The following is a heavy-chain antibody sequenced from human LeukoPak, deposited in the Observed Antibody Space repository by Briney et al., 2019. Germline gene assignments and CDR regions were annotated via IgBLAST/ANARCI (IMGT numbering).Heavy chain of an antibody. CDR3: ARDGRYSGYDFEY. J-gene: IGHJ4*02. V-gene: IGHV1-69*13. CDR2: IIPIFGTA. D-gene: IGHD5-12*01. CDR1: GGTFSSYA. Sequence: ASVKVPCKASGGTFSSYAISWVRQAPGQGLEWMGGIIPIFGTANYAQKFQGRVTITADESTSTAYMELSSLRSEDTAVYYCARDGRYSGYDFEYWGQGTLVTVSS.